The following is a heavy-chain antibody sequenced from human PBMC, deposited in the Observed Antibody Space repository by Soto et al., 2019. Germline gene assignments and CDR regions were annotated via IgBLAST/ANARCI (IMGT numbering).Heavy chain of an antibody. Sequence: SETLSLTCTVSGGSISSYYWSWIRQPPGKGLEWIGYIYYSGSTNYNPSIKRRVTISVDTSKNQFSLKLSSVTAADKAVYYSARSHTYYDFWSGYSDPDYFDYWGQGTLVTVS. J-gene: IGHJ4*02. V-gene: IGHV4-59*01. CDR3: ARSHTYYDFWSGYSDPDYFDY. CDR1: GGSISSYY. D-gene: IGHD3-3*01. CDR2: IYYSGST.